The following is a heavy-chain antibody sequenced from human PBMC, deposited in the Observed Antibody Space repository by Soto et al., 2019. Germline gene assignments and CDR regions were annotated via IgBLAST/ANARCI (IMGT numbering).Heavy chain of an antibody. CDR2: ISGTGVPT. J-gene: IGHJ5*02. Sequence: PGGSLRLSCAASGFTFSDYAMSWVRQAPGKGLECLSLISGTGVPTLYAGSVKGRFSVSRDNSKNTLFLEMNDLRVDDTAIYYCAKSFCSSSSCFFLWVDPWG. CDR3: AKSFCSSSSCFFLWVDP. D-gene: IGHD2-2*01. V-gene: IGHV3-23*01. CDR1: GFTFSDYA.